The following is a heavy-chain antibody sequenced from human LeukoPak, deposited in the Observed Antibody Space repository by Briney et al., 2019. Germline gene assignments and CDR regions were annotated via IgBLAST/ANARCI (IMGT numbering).Heavy chain of an antibody. J-gene: IGHJ4*02. D-gene: IGHD3-3*01. V-gene: IGHV3-23*01. CDR3: ATFGVIVRNDYLDY. CDR1: GFIFRSYA. Sequence: PGGSLRLSCVGSGFIFRSYAVTWVRQAPGKGLEWVSSITANGDATYYADSVKGRFTISRDNSKNTLYLQMSSLRAEDTAVYNCATFGVIVRNDYLDYWGRGALVAVSS. CDR2: ITANGDAT.